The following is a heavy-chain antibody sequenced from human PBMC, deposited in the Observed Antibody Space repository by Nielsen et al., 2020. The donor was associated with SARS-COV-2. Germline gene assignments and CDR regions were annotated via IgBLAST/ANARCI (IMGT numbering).Heavy chain of an antibody. CDR2: IIPIFGTA. V-gene: IGHV1-69*06. D-gene: IGHD5-18*01. J-gene: IGHJ3*02. CDR1: GGTFSSYA. Sequence: SVKVSCKASGGTFSSYAISWVRQAPGQGLEWTGGIIPIFGTANYAQKFQGRVTITADKSTSTAYMELSSLRSEDTAVYYCAREIYSYGPEGAFDIWGQGTMVTVSS. CDR3: AREIYSYGPEGAFDI.